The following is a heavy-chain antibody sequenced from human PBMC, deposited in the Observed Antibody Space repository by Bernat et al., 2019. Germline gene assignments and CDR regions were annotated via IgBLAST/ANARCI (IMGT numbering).Heavy chain of an antibody. CDR1: GYTFSSYA. J-gene: IGHJ5*02. Sequence: QVQFVQSGAEVKKPGASVKVSCKASGYTFSSYAMHWVRQAPGQSFVWMGWINAGNGNTKYSQKLQDRVTITRDTSASTAYMELSSLRSEDTAVYYCARDGGNYVASGIIENWFDPWGQGTLVTVSS. CDR3: ARDGGNYVASGIIENWFDP. D-gene: IGHD4-23*01. V-gene: IGHV1-3*01. CDR2: INAGNGNT.